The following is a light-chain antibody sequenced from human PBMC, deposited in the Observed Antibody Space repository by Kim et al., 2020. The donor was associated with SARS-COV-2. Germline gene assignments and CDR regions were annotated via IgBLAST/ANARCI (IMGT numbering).Light chain of an antibody. CDR2: QNN. Sequence: SYELTQPPSVSVSPGQTASITCSGDRLGDKYACWYQQKPGQSPVLVIYQNNKRPSGVPERFSGSNSGNTATLTISGTQAVDEADYYCQAWDSNTAVVFGGGTQLNV. CDR3: QAWDSNTAVV. J-gene: IGLJ2*01. V-gene: IGLV3-1*01. CDR1: RLGDKY.